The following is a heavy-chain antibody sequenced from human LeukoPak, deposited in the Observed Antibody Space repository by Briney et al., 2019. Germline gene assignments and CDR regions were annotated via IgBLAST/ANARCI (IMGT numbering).Heavy chain of an antibody. D-gene: IGHD6-6*01. J-gene: IGHJ4*02. CDR1: GFSLRSYW. Sequence: PGGSLRLSCAVSGFSLRSYWMHWVRQAPGKGLVWVSRISGDGSMTNYADSMKGRFTISRDNAKNTVYLQMNSLRAEDTAVYYCARYSSSSGGASHYFDYWGQGTLVTVSS. CDR2: ISGDGSMT. CDR3: ARYSSSSGGASHYFDY. V-gene: IGHV3-74*01.